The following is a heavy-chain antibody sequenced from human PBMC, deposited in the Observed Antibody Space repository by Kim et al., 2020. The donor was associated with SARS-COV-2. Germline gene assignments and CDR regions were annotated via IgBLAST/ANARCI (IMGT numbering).Heavy chain of an antibody. CDR3: AKGVLGYYGSGSYFDY. Sequence: GGSLRLSCAASGFTFSSYGMHWVRQAPGKGLEWVAVISYDGSNKYYADSVKGRFTISRDNSKNTLYLQMNSLRAEDTAVYYCAKGVLGYYGSGSYFDYWGQGTLVTVSS. D-gene: IGHD3-10*01. J-gene: IGHJ4*02. V-gene: IGHV3-30*18. CDR2: ISYDGSNK. CDR1: GFTFSSYG.